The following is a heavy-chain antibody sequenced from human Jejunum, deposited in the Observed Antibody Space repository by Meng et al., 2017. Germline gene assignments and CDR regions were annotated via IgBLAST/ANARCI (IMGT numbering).Heavy chain of an antibody. CDR2: LWADESNQ. CDR3: ARDSDTSGRHWYFDL. V-gene: IGHV3-33*01. D-gene: IGHD6-19*01. Sequence: GESLKISCAASGFTLRNYGMHWVRQAPGKGLELVALLWADESNQNYADSVKGRFTISKDKSKNTLYLQMNSLRAEDTAVYYCARDSDTSGRHWYFDLWGRGTLVTV. CDR1: GFTLRNYG. J-gene: IGHJ2*01.